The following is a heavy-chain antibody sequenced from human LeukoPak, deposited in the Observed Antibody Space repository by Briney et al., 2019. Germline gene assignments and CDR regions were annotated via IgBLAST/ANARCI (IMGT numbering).Heavy chain of an antibody. V-gene: IGHV4-59*01. CDR3: ARGGPLWPFDY. CDR1: GGSISSYY. D-gene: IGHD2/OR15-2a*01. Sequence: SETLSLTCTVSGGSISSYYWSWIRQPPGKGLEWIGYIYYSGSTNYNPSLKSRVTISVDTSKNQFSLKLSSVTAADTAVYYCARGGPLWPFDYWGQGTLVTVSS. CDR2: IYYSGST. J-gene: IGHJ4*02.